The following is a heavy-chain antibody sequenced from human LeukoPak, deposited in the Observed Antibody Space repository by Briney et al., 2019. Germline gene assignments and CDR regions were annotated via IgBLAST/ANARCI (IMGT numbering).Heavy chain of an antibody. CDR3: AKAYYFDSSGYLH. J-gene: IGHJ4*02. CDR2: ISGSGGST. V-gene: IGHV3-23*01. CDR1: GFTFSSYA. Sequence: PGGSLRLSCAASGFTFSSYAMSWVRQAPGKGLEWVSAISGSGGSTYYADSVKGRFTISRDNFKNTLYLQMSSLRAEDTAVYYCAKAYYFDSSGYLHWGQGTLVTVSS. D-gene: IGHD3-22*01.